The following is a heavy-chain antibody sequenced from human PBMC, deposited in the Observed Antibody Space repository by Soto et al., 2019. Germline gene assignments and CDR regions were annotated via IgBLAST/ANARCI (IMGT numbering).Heavy chain of an antibody. CDR1: GGTFSSYA. J-gene: IGHJ3*02. CDR2: IIPIFGTA. D-gene: IGHD1-26*01. CDR3: ARVPPLATGLEAFDI. V-gene: IGHV1-69*13. Sequence: SVKVSCKASGGTFSSYAISWVRQAPGQGLEWMGGIIPIFGTANYAQKFQGRVTITADESTSTAYMELSRLRSDDTAVYYCARVPPLATGLEAFDIWRQGTMV.